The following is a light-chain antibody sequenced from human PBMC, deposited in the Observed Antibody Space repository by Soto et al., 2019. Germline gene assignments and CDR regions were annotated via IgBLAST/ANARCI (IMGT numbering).Light chain of an antibody. V-gene: IGKV3-15*01. CDR3: QQYNNWPQT. CDR1: QSVSNN. J-gene: IGKJ1*01. CDR2: GAP. Sequence: EMVMPQSPATLSLSSGERAPLSCRASQSVSNNYLAWYQQKPGQAPRLLIYGAPTRATGIPARFSGSGSGTEFTHTISSLQSEDFAVYYCQQYNNWPQTFGQGTKVDIK.